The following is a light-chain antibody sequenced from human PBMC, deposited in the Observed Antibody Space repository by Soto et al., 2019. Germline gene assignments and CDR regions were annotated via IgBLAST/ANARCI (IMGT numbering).Light chain of an antibody. Sequence: QSVLTQPASVSGSPGQSITISCTGTSSDVGGYNYVSWYQRHPGKAPKLMIYDVSNRPSGVSNRFSGSKSGNTASLTISGLQAEDEADYYCSSYTSSSTPRVFGGGTKLTVL. CDR1: SSDVGGYNY. CDR3: SSYTSSSTPRV. CDR2: DVS. J-gene: IGLJ3*02. V-gene: IGLV2-14*01.